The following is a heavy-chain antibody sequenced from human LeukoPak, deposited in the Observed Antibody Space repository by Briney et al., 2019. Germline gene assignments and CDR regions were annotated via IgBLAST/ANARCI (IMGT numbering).Heavy chain of an antibody. CDR2: IKQDGSEK. CDR1: GFIFNNYF. V-gene: IGHV3-7*01. J-gene: IGHJ2*01. D-gene: IGHD4-17*01. Sequence: PGGSLRLSCAASGFIFNNYFMTWGRQGPGQGLEWVANIKQDGSEKYYVDSVKGRFTISRDNAKNSLYLQMHSLRAEDTAVYYCARTDYGDYDWYFDLWGRGALVTVSS. CDR3: ARTDYGDYDWYFDL.